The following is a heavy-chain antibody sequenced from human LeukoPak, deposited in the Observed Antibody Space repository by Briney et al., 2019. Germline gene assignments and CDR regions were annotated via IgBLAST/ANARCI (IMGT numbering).Heavy chain of an antibody. CDR2: IYHSGTT. J-gene: IGHJ4*02. V-gene: IGHV4-38-2*02. Sequence: SETLSLTCSVSGYSISNGYCWGWIRQPPGKGLEWIGSIYHSGTTYYNPSLKSRVTISVDTSKKQFSLKLTSVTAADTAIYYCATEYCASSSCRFDSWGQGTLVTVSS. D-gene: IGHD2-2*01. CDR3: ATEYCASSSCRFDS. CDR1: GYSISNGYC.